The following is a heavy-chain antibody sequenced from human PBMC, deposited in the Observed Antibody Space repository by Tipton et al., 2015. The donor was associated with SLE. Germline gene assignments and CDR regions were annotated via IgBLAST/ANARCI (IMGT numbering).Heavy chain of an antibody. D-gene: IGHD3-22*01. J-gene: IGHJ4*02. V-gene: IGHV4-4*02. CDR1: GDSISSSSW. CDR2: IDHSDIT. Sequence: TLSLTCAVSGDSISSSSWWTWVRQPPGKGLEWIGEIDHSDITSHNPSLKSRLTISVDKSNNQFSLKLTSVTAADTAVYYCAKGLFYYYDSSGLGYFDYWGQGTLVTGSS. CDR3: AKGLFYYYDSSGLGYFDY.